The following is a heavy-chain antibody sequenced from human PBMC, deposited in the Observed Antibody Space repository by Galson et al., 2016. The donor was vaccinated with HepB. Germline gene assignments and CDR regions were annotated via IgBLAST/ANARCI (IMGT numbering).Heavy chain of an antibody. V-gene: IGHV3-23*01. CDR1: GFTFSTCV. D-gene: IGHD6-13*01. Sequence: SLRLSCAASGFTFSTCVMSWVRQAPGKGLEWVSAISDGGATTYYADSVKGRFTISRDNSKNTLYLQMNNLRAEDTAIYHCAKDLSSSPRYYYYAMDVWGQGATVTVSS. CDR3: AKDLSSSPRYYYYAMDV. CDR2: ISDGGATT. J-gene: IGHJ6*02.